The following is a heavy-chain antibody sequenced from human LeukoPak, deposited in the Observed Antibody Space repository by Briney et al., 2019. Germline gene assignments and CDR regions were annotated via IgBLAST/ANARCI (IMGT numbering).Heavy chain of an antibody. J-gene: IGHJ3*02. Sequence: RSETLSLTCAVYGGSFSGYYWSWIRQPPGKGLEWIGEINHSGSTNYNPSLKSRVTISVDTSKNQFSLKLSSVTAADTAVYYCARRWLYRDAFDIWGQGTMVTVSS. CDR3: ARRWLYRDAFDI. CDR1: GGSFSGYY. CDR2: INHSGST. V-gene: IGHV4-34*01. D-gene: IGHD2-2*02.